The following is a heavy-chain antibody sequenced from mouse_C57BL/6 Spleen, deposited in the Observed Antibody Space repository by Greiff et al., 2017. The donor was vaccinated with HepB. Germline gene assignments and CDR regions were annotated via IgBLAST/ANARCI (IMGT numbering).Heavy chain of an antibody. V-gene: IGHV1-19*01. J-gene: IGHJ4*01. CDR2: INPYNGGT. CDR1: GYTFTDYY. CDR3: AREEGGDYAMDY. Sequence: EVQLQQSGPVLVKPGASVKMSCKASGYTFTDYYMNWVKQSHGKSLEWIGVINPYNGGTSYNQKLKGKATLTVDKSSSTAYMELNSLTSEDSAVYYCAREEGGDYAMDYWGQGTSVTVSS.